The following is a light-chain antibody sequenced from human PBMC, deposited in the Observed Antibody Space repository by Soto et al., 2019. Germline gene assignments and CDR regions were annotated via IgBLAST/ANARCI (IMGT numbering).Light chain of an antibody. Sequence: QSVLTQSPSESATPGQRVTISCSGSGSNIGTHAVNWYQQVPGTAPTLLIFRNHQRPSGVPDRFSGSKSGTSASLAISGPQSEDEADYYCAAWDDSLRAVVFGGATKLTVL. CDR1: GSNIGTHA. V-gene: IGLV1-44*01. CDR2: RNH. J-gene: IGLJ2*01. CDR3: AAWDDSLRAVV.